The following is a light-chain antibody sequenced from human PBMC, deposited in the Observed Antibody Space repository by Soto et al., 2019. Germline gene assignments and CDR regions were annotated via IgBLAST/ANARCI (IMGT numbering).Light chain of an antibody. V-gene: IGLV2-14*01. CDR1: SSDVGGYNY. CDR2: EVS. Sequence: QSVLTQPACVSGSRGQSITISCTGTSSDVGGYNYVSWYQQHPGKAPKLMIYEVSNRPSGVSNRFSGSKSGNTASLTISGLQAEDEADYYCSSYTSSSTRVFGGGTQLTAL. CDR3: SSYTSSSTRV. J-gene: IGLJ7*02.